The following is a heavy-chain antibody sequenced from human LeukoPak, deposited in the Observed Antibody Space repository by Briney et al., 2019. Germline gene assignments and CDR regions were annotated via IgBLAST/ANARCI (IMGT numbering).Heavy chain of an antibody. D-gene: IGHD6-13*01. J-gene: IGHJ3*02. CDR3: ARAPIDSNSWYHAFDI. CDR1: GFTLSSYW. Sequence: GGSLRLSCVASGFTLSSYWMGWVRQSPAKGLEWVASIQQGGSHKYYVDSVKGRFTISRDNAKNSLFLQMDSLRAEDTAVYYCARAPIDSNSWYHAFDIWGQGTMVTVSS. V-gene: IGHV3-7*01. CDR2: IQQGGSHK.